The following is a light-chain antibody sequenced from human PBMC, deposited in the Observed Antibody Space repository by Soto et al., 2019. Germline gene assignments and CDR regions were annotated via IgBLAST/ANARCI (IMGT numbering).Light chain of an antibody. V-gene: IGKV3-20*01. Sequence: EIVLTQSPGTLSLSPGERATLSCRASQSVSSSYLAWYQQQPGQAPRLLIYGASSRATGIPDRFSGSGSGTDFTLTISRLEPEDFAVYYCQQYGSSPWTFGQWTKVESK. CDR1: QSVSSSY. CDR3: QQYGSSPWT. J-gene: IGKJ1*01. CDR2: GAS.